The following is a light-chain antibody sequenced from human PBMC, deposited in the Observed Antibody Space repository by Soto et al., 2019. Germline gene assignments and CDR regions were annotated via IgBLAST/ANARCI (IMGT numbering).Light chain of an antibody. CDR2: DVT. Sequence: QSALTQPRSVSGSPGQSVTISCTGTSSDVGGYNYVSWYQQHPGKAPKLMIYDVTKRPSGVPDRFSGSKSGTTASLTISGHQAEDEADYYCCSFAGGNSFAFGTGTKLTVL. J-gene: IGLJ1*01. CDR3: CSFAGGNSFA. V-gene: IGLV2-11*01. CDR1: SSDVGGYNY.